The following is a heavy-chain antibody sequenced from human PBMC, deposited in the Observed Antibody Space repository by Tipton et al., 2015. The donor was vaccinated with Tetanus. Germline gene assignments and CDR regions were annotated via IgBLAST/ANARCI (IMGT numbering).Heavy chain of an antibody. D-gene: IGHD3-10*01. CDR2: MTTDASNT. CDR3: ARDAGGGTPFDS. V-gene: IGHV3-74*01. CDR1: GFTISSYW. Sequence: SLRLFCEASGFTISSYWIHWVRQVPGKGLLWVARMTTDASNTAYADFVKGRFTLSRDNAKNTLYLQMNSLRAEDTAVYYCARDAGGGTPFDSWGQGTLVTVSS. J-gene: IGHJ4*02.